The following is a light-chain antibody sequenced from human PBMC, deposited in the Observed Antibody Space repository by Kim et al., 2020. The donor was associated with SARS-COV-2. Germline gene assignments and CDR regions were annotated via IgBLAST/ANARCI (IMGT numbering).Light chain of an antibody. CDR1: QSISNR. CDR2: DAS. J-gene: IGKJ1*01. V-gene: IGKV1-5*01. Sequence: SASVGDRVTITCRTSQSISNRLAWYQQKPGKAPKRLIYDASSLASGVPSRFSGSGSGTEFTLTISSLQPDDFATYHCQRYNDHWTFGQGTKVDIK. CDR3: QRYNDHWT.